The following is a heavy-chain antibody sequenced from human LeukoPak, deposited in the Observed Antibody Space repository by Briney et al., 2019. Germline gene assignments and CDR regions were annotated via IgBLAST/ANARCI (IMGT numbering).Heavy chain of an antibody. CDR3: ARGGDTAMAHTFDY. CDR2: IYYSGST. Sequence: SETLSLTCTVSGGSISSSSYYWGWIRQPPGKGLEWIGSIYYSGSTYYNPSLKGRVTISVDTSKNQFSLKLSSVTAADTAVYYCARGGDTAMAHTFDYWGQGTLVTVSS. J-gene: IGHJ4*02. CDR1: GGSISSSSYY. V-gene: IGHV4-39*07. D-gene: IGHD5-18*01.